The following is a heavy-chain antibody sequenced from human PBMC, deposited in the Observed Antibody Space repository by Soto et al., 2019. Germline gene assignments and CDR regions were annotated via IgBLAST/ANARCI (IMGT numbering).Heavy chain of an antibody. Sequence: GGSLRLSCXASXXTFSXYXMSXXRQAPGKGLEWVSXISGSGGTTYYADSVKGRFTISRDNSKNTLYLQRNSLRAEDTAVYHCAKVAEIIVVVTYIFDYWGQGTLVTVSS. D-gene: IGHD2-21*02. CDR3: AKVAEIIVVVTYIFDY. V-gene: IGHV3-23*01. CDR2: ISGSGGTT. CDR1: XXTFSXYX. J-gene: IGHJ4*02.